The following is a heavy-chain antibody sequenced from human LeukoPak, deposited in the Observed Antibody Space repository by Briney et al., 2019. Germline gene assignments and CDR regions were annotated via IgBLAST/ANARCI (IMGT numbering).Heavy chain of an antibody. Sequence: SVTVSCKASGGTFSSYAISWVRQAPGQGLEWMGGIIPIFGTANYAQKFQGRVTITADESTSTAYMELSSLTSEDTAVYYCARVGRPRPRVVPAGMDVWGQGTTVTVSS. V-gene: IGHV1-69*13. CDR2: IIPIFGTA. CDR3: ARVGRPRPRVVPAGMDV. D-gene: IGHD2-2*01. J-gene: IGHJ6*02. CDR1: GGTFSSYA.